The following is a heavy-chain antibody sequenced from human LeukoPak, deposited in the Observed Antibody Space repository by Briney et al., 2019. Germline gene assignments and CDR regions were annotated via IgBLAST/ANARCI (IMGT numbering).Heavy chain of an antibody. CDR1: GFTFKNFW. J-gene: IGHJ2*01. Sequence: GGSLRLSCAASGFTFKNFWMHCVRQAPGKGLVWVSRINSDGSGTSYADSVKGRFTISRDNAKNTLYPQMTSLRVENTAVYYCASGFTVAAADWYFDLWGRGTLVTVSS. V-gene: IGHV3-74*01. D-gene: IGHD3-3*01. CDR2: INSDGSGT. CDR3: ASGFTVAAADWYFDL.